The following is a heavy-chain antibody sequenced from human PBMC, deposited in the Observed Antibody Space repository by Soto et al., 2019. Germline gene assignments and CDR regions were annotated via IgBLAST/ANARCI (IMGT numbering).Heavy chain of an antibody. J-gene: IGHJ5*02. V-gene: IGHV2-26*01. D-gene: IGHD6-13*01. CDR2: IFSNDEK. CDR3: ASTYSTSWYWFDP. Sequence: QVTVKESGPVLVKPTETLTLTCTVSGFSLSNAGLGVSWIRQPPGKALEWLAHIFSNDEKSYSTSLKSRLTISKHTSTIQVVLTMTTMDPVDTATYYCASTYSTSWYWFDPWGQGTLVTVSS. CDR1: GFSLSNAGLG.